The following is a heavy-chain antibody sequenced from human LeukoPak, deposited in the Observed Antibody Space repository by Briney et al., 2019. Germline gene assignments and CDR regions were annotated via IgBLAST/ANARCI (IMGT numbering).Heavy chain of an antibody. J-gene: IGHJ6*03. CDR2: ISSGSTI. CDR3: ARVEYYYDSSGIYYYYYMDV. V-gene: IGHV3-48*03. CDR1: GFTFSSYE. Sequence: GGSLRLSCAASGFTFSSYEMNWVRQAPGKGLEWISYISSGSTIYYADSVKGRFTISRDNAKNSLYPQMNSLRAEDTAVYYCARVEYYYDSSGIYYYYYMDVWGKGTTVTVSS. D-gene: IGHD3-22*01.